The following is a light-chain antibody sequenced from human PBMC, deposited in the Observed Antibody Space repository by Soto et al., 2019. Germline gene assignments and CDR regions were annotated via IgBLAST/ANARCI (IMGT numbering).Light chain of an antibody. CDR1: QSVSNNY. Sequence: ESVLTQSPGTLSLSPGERATRSCRASQSVSNNYLAWYQQKPGQPPRLLIFDASNRAPGIPARFSATGSGTDFTLTISSLAPEDFAVYYCQQRGNWPLTFGQGTRLEI. J-gene: IGKJ5*01. V-gene: IGKV3-11*01. CDR2: DAS. CDR3: QQRGNWPLT.